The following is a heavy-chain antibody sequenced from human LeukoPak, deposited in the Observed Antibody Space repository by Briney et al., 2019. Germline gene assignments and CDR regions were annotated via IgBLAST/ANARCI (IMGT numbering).Heavy chain of an antibody. CDR2: ICYSGST. J-gene: IGHJ4*02. Sequence: SETLSLTCTVSGGSISSYYWSWIRQPPGKGLEWIGYICYSGSTNYNPSLKSRVTISVDTSKNQFSLKLSSVTAADTAVYYCAREAAYGDYEVRWGQGTLVTVSS. CDR3: AREAAYGDYEVR. D-gene: IGHD4-17*01. V-gene: IGHV4-59*01. CDR1: GGSISSYY.